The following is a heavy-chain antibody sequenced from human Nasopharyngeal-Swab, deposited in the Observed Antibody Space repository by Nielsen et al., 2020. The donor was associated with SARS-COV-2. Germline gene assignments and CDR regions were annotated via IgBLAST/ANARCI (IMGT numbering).Heavy chain of an antibody. CDR2: INHSGST. Sequence: GSLRLSCTVSGGSISSSSYYWGWIRQPPGKGLEWIGEINHSGSTNYNPSLKSRVTISIDTSKNQFSLKLSSVTAADTAVYYCARALWKKSYYYYMDVWGKGTTVTVSS. D-gene: IGHD2/OR15-2a*01. J-gene: IGHJ6*03. CDR3: ARALWKKSYYYYMDV. V-gene: IGHV4-39*07. CDR1: GGSISSSSYY.